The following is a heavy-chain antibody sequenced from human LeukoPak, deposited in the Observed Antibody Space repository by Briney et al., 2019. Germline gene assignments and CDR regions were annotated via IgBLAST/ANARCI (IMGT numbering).Heavy chain of an antibody. CDR1: GFTFSSYS. V-gene: IGHV3-21*01. Sequence: GGSLRLSCAASGFTFSSYSMNWVRQAPGKGLEWVSSISSSSSYIYYADSVKGRFTISRDNAKNSLYLQMNSLRAEDTAVYYCARDLGVRGHSSAWYYWGQGTLVTVSS. D-gene: IGHD3-10*01. J-gene: IGHJ4*02. CDR3: ARDLGVRGHSSAWYY. CDR2: ISSSSSYI.